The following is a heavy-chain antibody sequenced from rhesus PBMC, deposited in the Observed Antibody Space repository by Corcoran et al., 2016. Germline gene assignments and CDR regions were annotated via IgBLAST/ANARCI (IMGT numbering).Heavy chain of an antibody. V-gene: IGHV4-80*01. J-gene: IGHJ6*01. Sequence: QVQLQESGPGLVKPSETLSLTCAVSGASISSYWWSWIRQPPGKGLEWIGEINGNRRNTYSNPTRTRRVTISKDASKNQFSRKLSALTAADTAVYYCATNYDYGSSYFTNYGLDSWGQGVVVTVSS. CDR1: GASISSYW. D-gene: IGHD4-29*01. CDR3: ATNYDYGSSYFTNYGLDS. CDR2: INGNRRNT.